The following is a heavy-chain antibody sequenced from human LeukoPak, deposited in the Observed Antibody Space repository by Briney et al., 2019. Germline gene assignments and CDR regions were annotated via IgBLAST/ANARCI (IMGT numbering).Heavy chain of an antibody. CDR1: GFTFSSYA. Sequence: GGSLRLSCAASGFTFSSYAMHWVRQAPGKGLEWVAVISYDGSNKYYADSVKGRFTISRDNSKNTLYLQMNSLRAEDTAVYYCARVERWLQADAFDIWGQGTMVTVSS. V-gene: IGHV3-30-3*01. J-gene: IGHJ3*02. D-gene: IGHD5-24*01. CDR2: ISYDGSNK. CDR3: ARVERWLQADAFDI.